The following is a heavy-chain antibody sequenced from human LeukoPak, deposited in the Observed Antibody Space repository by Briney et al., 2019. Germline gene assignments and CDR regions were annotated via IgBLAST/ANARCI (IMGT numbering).Heavy chain of an antibody. V-gene: IGHV4-59*02. Sequence: PSETLSLTCSVSGGSVSDFYWSWIRQSPGKGLEWIGYIYYGGSTTYSPSLKSRVSISRDTSRNQLSLKLTSMTAADTAVYYCARNGGSRFFYMDIWGEATTVSVS. CDR2: IYYGGST. CDR3: ARNGGSRFFYMDI. D-gene: IGHD3-16*01. CDR1: GGSVSDFY. J-gene: IGHJ6*03.